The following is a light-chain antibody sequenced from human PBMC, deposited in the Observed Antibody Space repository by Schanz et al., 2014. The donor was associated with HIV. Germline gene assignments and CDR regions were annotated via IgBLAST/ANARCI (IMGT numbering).Light chain of an antibody. CDR3: QQYANSPPYS. Sequence: EIVMTQSPGTLSVSPGERATLSCRASQTVSNNLAWYQQKPGQAPRLLIYGASTRVTGIPARFSGSGSGTEFTLTISSLQSEDFAVYYCQQYANSPPYSFGQGTKLEIK. V-gene: IGKV3-15*01. CDR1: QTVSNN. J-gene: IGKJ2*01. CDR2: GAS.